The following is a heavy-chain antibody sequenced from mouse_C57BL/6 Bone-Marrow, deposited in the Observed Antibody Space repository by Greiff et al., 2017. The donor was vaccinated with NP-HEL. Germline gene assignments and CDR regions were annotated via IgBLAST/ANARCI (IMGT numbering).Heavy chain of an antibody. CDR3: ARGYYGSSYVGAMDY. Sequence: EVKLMESGGGLVKPGGSLKLSCAASGFTFSSYAMSWVRQTPEKRLEWVATISDGGSYTYYPDNVKGRFTISRDNAKNNLYLQMSHLKSEDTAMYYCARGYYGSSYVGAMDYWGQGTSVTVSS. V-gene: IGHV5-4*03. J-gene: IGHJ4*01. CDR1: GFTFSSYA. CDR2: ISDGGSYT. D-gene: IGHD1-1*01.